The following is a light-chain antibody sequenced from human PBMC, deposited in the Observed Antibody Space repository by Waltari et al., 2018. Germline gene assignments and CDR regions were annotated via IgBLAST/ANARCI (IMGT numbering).Light chain of an antibody. CDR2: DAS. V-gene: IGKV1-33*01. Sequence: DIQMTHSPYSLSASVGDRGTTTCQASQDISNYLNWYQQKPGKAPKLLIYDASNLETGVPSRFSGSGSGTDFTFTISSLQPEDIATYYCQQYDNLPYTFGQGTKLEIK. J-gene: IGKJ2*01. CDR1: QDISNY. CDR3: QQYDNLPYT.